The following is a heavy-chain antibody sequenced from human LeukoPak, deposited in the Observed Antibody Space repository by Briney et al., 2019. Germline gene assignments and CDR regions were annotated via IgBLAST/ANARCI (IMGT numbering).Heavy chain of an antibody. CDR3: ARRSVVVAATYYYYYMDV. CDR2: IYYDGST. Sequence: PSETLSLTCTVSGGSISSSSYYWGWIRQPPGKGLEWIGSIYYDGSTYYNPSLKSRVTISLETSKNQFSLKLSPVTAADTVVYYCARRSVVVAATYYYYYMDVWGKGTTVTVSS. V-gene: IGHV4-39*07. J-gene: IGHJ6*03. CDR1: GGSISSSSYY. D-gene: IGHD2-15*01.